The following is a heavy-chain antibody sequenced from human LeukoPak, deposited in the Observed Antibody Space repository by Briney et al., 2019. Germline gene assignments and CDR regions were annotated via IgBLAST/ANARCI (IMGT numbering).Heavy chain of an antibody. CDR2: ITHSGST. D-gene: IGHD3-3*01. Sequence: PSETLSLTCAVYGGSFIGYYWSCIRHPPGKGREWIGEITHSGSTNYNPSLKCRVIISLDTSKNQISLNLSSVTAADTAVYYCAREWLFPRFFDFWGQGTLVTVSS. J-gene: IGHJ4*02. CDR1: GGSFIGYY. V-gene: IGHV4-34*01. CDR3: AREWLFPRFFDF.